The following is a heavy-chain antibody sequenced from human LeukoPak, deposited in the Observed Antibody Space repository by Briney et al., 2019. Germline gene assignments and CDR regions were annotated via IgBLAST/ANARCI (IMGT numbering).Heavy chain of an antibody. CDR2: IYTSGST. D-gene: IGHD1-7*01. CDR3: ASASKLPPSGYYYMDV. CDR1: GGSISSGSYY. J-gene: IGHJ6*03. Sequence: PSETLSLTCTVSGGSISSGSYYWSWIRQPAGKGLEWIGRIYTSGSTNYNPSLKSRVTISVDTSKNQFSLKLSSVTAADTAVYYCASASKLPPSGYYYMDVWGQGARVTVSS. V-gene: IGHV4-61*02.